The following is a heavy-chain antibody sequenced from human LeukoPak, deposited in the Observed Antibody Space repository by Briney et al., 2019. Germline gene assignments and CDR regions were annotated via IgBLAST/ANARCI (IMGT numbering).Heavy chain of an antibody. CDR3: ARGGSGWYYFDY. D-gene: IGHD6-19*01. CDR2: IIPIFGTA. CDR1: GGTFSSYA. J-gene: IGHJ4*02. V-gene: IGHV1-69*13. Sequence: SVKVSCKASGGTFSSYAISWVRQAPGQGLEWMGGIIPIFGTANYAQKFQGRVTITADEPTSTAYMELSSLRSEDTAVYYCARGGSGWYYFDYWGQGTLVTVSS.